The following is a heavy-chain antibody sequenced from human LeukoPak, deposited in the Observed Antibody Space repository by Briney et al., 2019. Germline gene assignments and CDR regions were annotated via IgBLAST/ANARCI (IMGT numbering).Heavy chain of an antibody. J-gene: IGHJ4*02. D-gene: IGHD3-9*01. CDR3: AREDKRAYYDILTGYYIEYYFDY. V-gene: IGHV4-59*01. CDR2: IYYSGST. Sequence: PSETLSLTCTVSGGSISSYYWSWIRQPPGEGLEWIGYIYYSGSTNYNPSLKSRVTISVDTSKNQFSLKLSSVTAADTAVYYCAREDKRAYYDILTGYYIEYYFDYWGQGTLVTVSS. CDR1: GGSISSYY.